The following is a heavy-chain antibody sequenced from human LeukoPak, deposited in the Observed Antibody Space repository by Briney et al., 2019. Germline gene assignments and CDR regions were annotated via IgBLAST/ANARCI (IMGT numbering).Heavy chain of an antibody. Sequence: GGSLRLSCTASGFTFGDYAMSCVRQAPGKGLEWVGFIRSKSYGGTTEYAASVKARFTISRDDSKTIAYLQMNSLKTEDTAVYYCTRTCGGDCYLLDYWGQGTLVTVSS. D-gene: IGHD2-21*02. V-gene: IGHV3-49*04. J-gene: IGHJ4*02. CDR2: IRSKSYGGTT. CDR3: TRTCGGDCYLLDY. CDR1: GFTFGDYA.